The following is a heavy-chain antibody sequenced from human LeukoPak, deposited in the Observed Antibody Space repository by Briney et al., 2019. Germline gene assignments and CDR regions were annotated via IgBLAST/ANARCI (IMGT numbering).Heavy chain of an antibody. CDR3: ARELGKTTVTTQFDY. J-gene: IGHJ4*02. CDR2: ISWNSGSI. CDR1: GFTFDDYA. V-gene: IGHV3-9*01. D-gene: IGHD4-17*01. Sequence: GRSLRLSCAASGFTFDDYAMHWVRQAPGKGLEWVSGISWNSGSIGYADSVKGRFTISRDNAKNSLYLQMNSLRAEDTAVYYCARELGKTTVTTQFDYWGQGTLVTVSS.